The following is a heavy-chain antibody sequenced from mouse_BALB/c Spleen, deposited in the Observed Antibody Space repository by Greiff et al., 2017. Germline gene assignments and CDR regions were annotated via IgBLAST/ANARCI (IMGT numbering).Heavy chain of an antibody. CDR2: ISSGGSYT. V-gene: IGHV5-6-4*01. Sequence: EVQLQESGGGLVKPGGSLKLSCAASGFTFSSYTMSWVRQTPEKRLEWVATISSGGSYTYYPDSVKGRFTISRDNAKNTLYLQMSSLKSEDTAMYYCTRDWGDYGYFDVWGAGTTVTVSS. CDR1: GFTFSSYT. CDR3: TRDWGDYGYFDV. J-gene: IGHJ1*01.